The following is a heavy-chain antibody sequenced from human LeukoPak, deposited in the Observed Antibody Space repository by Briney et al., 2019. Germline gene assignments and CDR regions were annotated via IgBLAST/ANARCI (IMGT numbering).Heavy chain of an antibody. CDR1: GGSISSYY. D-gene: IGHD5-12*01. CDR2: IYYSGST. V-gene: IGHV4-59*08. Sequence: PSETLSLTCTVSGGSISSYYWSWIRQPPGKGLEWIGYIYYSGSTNYNPSLKSRVTISVDTSKNQFSLKLSSVTAADTAVYYCARATSSGYGVDYYYYGMDVWGQGTTVTVSS. CDR3: ARATSSGYGVDYYYYGMDV. J-gene: IGHJ6*02.